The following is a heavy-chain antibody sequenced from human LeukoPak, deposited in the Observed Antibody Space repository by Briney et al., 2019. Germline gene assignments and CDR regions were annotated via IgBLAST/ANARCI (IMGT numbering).Heavy chain of an antibody. J-gene: IGHJ6*02. D-gene: IGHD1-26*01. Sequence: SETLSLTCTVSGGSISSYYWSWIRQPPGKGLEWIGYMYYSGRTNYNPSLKSRVTISVDTSKNQFSLKLSSVTAADTAVYYCARTFSESYYYYGMDVWGQGTTDTVSS. CDR1: GGSISSYY. V-gene: IGHV4-59*01. CDR2: MYYSGRT. CDR3: ARTFSESYYYYGMDV.